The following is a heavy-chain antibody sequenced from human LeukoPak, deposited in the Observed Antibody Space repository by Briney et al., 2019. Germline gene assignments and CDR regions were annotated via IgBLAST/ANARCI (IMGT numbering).Heavy chain of an antibody. CDR1: GYTFTGYY. J-gene: IGHJ4*02. CDR2: INPNSGGT. CDR3: ARVRYCSSTSCYTPFDY. D-gene: IGHD2-2*02. V-gene: IGHV1-2*02. Sequence: ASVKVSCKASGYTFTGYYMHWVRQAPGQGLEWMGWINPNSGGTNYAQKFQGRVTMTRDTSISTAYMELSRLRSDDTAVYYCARVRYCSSTSCYTPFDYWGEGTLVTVSS.